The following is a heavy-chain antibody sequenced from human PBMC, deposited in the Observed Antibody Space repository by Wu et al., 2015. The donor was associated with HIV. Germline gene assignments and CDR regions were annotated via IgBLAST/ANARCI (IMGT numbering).Heavy chain of an antibody. CDR3: ERDYYDSRGSVVREDL. Sequence: VQLVQSGGEVKKPGASVKVACKTSGYIFSDYGINWVRQAPGQGLEWMGWINPNSSDTDYGQKFQGRVTLTRDTATKTAYMELNSLTSDDTAMYYCERDYYDSRGSVVREDLWGQGTLIIVSS. CDR2: INPNSSDT. CDR1: GYIFSDYG. J-gene: IGHJ4*02. D-gene: IGHD3-22*01. V-gene: IGHV1-2*02.